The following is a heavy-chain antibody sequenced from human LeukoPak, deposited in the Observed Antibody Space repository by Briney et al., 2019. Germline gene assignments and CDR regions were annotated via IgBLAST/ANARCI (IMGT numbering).Heavy chain of an antibody. V-gene: IGHV3-48*04. J-gene: IGHJ4*02. CDR1: GFTFSAYN. CDR3: VRDSFDSAGQYYFDY. Sequence: GGSLTLTCAASGFTFSAYNMNWVRQAPGKGLEWLSFIRGSCCTIYYADSVKGRFTISRDNAKNSLYLQMNTLRAEDTAVYYGVRDSFDSAGQYYFDYWGLGTLVTVSS. D-gene: IGHD2-15*01. CDR2: IRGSCCTI.